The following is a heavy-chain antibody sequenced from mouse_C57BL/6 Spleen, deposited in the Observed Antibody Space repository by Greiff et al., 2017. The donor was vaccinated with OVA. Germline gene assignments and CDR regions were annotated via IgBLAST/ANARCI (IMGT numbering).Heavy chain of an antibody. J-gene: IGHJ1*03. CDR2: IYPGSGST. CDR3: ARWGGSPWYFDV. CDR1: GYTFTSYW. V-gene: IGHV1-55*01. D-gene: IGHD1-1*01. Sequence: QVQLQQPGAELVKPGASVKMSCKASGYTFTSYWITWVKQRPGQGLEWIGDIYPGSGSTNYNEKFKSKATLTVDTSSSTAYMQLSSLTSEDSAVYYCARWGGSPWYFDVWGTGTTVTVSS.